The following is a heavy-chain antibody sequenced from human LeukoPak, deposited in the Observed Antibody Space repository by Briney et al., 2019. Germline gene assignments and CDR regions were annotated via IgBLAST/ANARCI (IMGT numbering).Heavy chain of an antibody. CDR3: ARRGYCSSTSCYEYWFDP. CDR2: IYYSGST. J-gene: IGHJ5*02. D-gene: IGHD2-2*01. CDR1: GGSISSSSYY. V-gene: IGHV4-39*01. Sequence: SETLSLTCTVSGGSISSSSYYWGWIRQPPGKGLEWIGIIYYSGSTYYNPSLKSRLTISVDTSKNQFSLKLSSVTATDTAVYYCARRGYCSSTSCYEYWFDPWGQGTLVTISS.